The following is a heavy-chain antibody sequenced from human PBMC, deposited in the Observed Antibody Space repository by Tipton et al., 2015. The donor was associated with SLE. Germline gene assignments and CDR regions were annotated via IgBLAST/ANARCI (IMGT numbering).Heavy chain of an antibody. V-gene: IGHV4-59*12. CDR3: ARIIAAAGSPFDY. CDR2: IYYSGST. CDR1: GGSISSYY. J-gene: IGHJ4*02. Sequence: LRLSCTVSGGSISSYYWSWIRQPPGKGLEWIGYIYYSGSTNYNPSLKSRVTISVDTSKNQFSLKLSSVTAADTAVYYCARIIAAAGSPFDYWGQGTLVTVSS. D-gene: IGHD6-13*01.